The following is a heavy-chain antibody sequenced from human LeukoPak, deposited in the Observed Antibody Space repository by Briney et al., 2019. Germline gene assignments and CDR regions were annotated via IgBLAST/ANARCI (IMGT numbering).Heavy chain of an antibody. V-gene: IGHV3-7*01. D-gene: IGHD2-2*01. CDR2: IKQDGSEK. CDR3: ATHCSSVSCSLATFDI. J-gene: IGHJ3*02. CDR1: GFTFSRYW. Sequence: GGSLRLSCAASGFTFSRYWMSWVRQAPGKGPEWVAHIKQDGSEKYYVDSVRGRFTISRDNARTSLYLQMSSLRAEDTAVYYCATHCSSVSCSLATFDIWGQGTMVTVSS.